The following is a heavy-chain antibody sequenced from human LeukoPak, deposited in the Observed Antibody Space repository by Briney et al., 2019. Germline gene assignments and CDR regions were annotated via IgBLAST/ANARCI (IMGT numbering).Heavy chain of an antibody. D-gene: IGHD6-19*01. CDR3: TRGSGWYDY. V-gene: IGHV3-7*04. J-gene: IGHJ4*02. CDR2: IKQDGSEK. CDR1: GFAFSWYW. Sequence: SGGSLRLSCAASGFAFSWYWMSWVRQAPGKGLEWVANIKQDGSEKYYVDSVKGRFTISRDNAKNSLYLEMNSLRAEDTAVYYCTRGSGWYDYWGQGTLVTVSS.